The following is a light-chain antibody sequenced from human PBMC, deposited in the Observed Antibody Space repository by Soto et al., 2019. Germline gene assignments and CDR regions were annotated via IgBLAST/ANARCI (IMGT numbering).Light chain of an antibody. CDR1: QSVSSTF. CDR2: GAS. V-gene: IGKV3-20*01. J-gene: IGKJ2*01. CDR3: QQYGSSYT. Sequence: EIVLTQSPGTLSLSPGERATLSCSASQSVSSTFLAWYQHKPGQAPRLLIYGASSRATGIPDRFSGSGSGTDFTLTISRLEPEDFAVYYCQQYGSSYTFGQGTKLEIK.